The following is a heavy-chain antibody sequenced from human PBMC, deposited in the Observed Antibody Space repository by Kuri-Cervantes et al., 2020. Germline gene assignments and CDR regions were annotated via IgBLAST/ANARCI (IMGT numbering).Heavy chain of an antibody. CDR1: GFTFDDYA. J-gene: IGHJ6*02. Sequence: LSLTCAASGFTFDDYAMHWVRQAPGKGLEWVSGISWNSGSIGYADSVKGRFTISRDNAKNSLYLQMNSLRAEDTALYYCARDDPMDVWGQGTTVTVSS. V-gene: IGHV3-9*01. CDR3: ARDDPMDV. CDR2: ISWNSGSI.